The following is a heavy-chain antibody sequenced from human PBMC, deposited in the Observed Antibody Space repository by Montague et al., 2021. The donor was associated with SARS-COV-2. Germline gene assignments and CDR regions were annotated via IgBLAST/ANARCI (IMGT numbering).Heavy chain of an antibody. CDR3: ARAQNICFIANCVNYFDL. CDR2: VHYTGST. Sequence: SETLSLTCDVSGVSIRSYYWSWIRQSPGKGLEWIGYVHYTGSTNYNPSLKTRVTLSLDTPQNHFSLRLNSVTAADTAVYYCARAQNICFIANCVNYFDLWGLGALVSVSS. D-gene: IGHD1-1*01. CDR1: GVSIRSYY. V-gene: IGHV4-59*01. J-gene: IGHJ4*02.